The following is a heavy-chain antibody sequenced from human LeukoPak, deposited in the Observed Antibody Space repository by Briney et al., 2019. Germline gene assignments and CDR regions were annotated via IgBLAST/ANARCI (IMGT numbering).Heavy chain of an antibody. Sequence: SETLSLTCTVSGGSISSYYWSWIRQPPGKGLEWIGYVYYSGSTNYNPSLKSRVTISVDTSKNQFSLKLSSVTAADTAVYYCARSGGWYNLWFDPWGQGTLVTVSS. CDR2: VYYSGST. D-gene: IGHD6-19*01. CDR3: ARSGGWYNLWFDP. J-gene: IGHJ5*02. CDR1: GGSISSYY. V-gene: IGHV4-59*01.